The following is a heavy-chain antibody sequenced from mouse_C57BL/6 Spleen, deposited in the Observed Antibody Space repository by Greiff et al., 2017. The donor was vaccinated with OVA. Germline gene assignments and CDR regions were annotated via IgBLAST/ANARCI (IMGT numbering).Heavy chain of an antibody. J-gene: IGHJ3*01. Sequence: EVKLMESGPGLVKPSQSLSLTCSVTGYSITSGYYWNWIRQFPGNKLEWMGYISYDGSNNYNPSLKNRISITRDTSKNQFFLKLNSVTTEDTATYYGAREGIYYDTTGFAYWGQGTLVTVSA. CDR2: ISYDGSN. CDR1: GYSITSGYY. D-gene: IGHD2-4*01. CDR3: AREGIYYDTTGFAY. V-gene: IGHV3-6*01.